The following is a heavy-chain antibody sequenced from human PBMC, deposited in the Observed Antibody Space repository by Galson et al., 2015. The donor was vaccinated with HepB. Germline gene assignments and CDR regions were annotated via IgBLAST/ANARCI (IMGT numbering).Heavy chain of an antibody. CDR3: ARQYDSSGYYAY. Sequence: SVKVSCKASGGTFSTYTLSWVRQAPGQGLEWMGGIIPIFGSANYAQKFQGRVTITADESTSTTYMELRRLRSEDTAMYYCARQYDSSGYYAYWGQGTLVTVSS. CDR2: IIPIFGSA. D-gene: IGHD3-22*01. J-gene: IGHJ4*02. CDR1: GGTFSTYT. V-gene: IGHV1-69*13.